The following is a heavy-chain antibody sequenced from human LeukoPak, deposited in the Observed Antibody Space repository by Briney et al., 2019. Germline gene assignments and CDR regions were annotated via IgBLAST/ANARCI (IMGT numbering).Heavy chain of an antibody. CDR3: ARDLRGAGRGTGY. J-gene: IGHJ4*02. CDR1: GFTFSSDW. Sequence: PGGSLRLSCAASGFTFSSDWMSWVRQAPGKGLEWVANINEDGSEEYYVDSVKGRFTISRDSTRNSLYLQMDSLTADDTATYYCARDLRGAGRGTGYWGQGTLVTVSS. D-gene: IGHD3/OR15-3a*01. CDR2: INEDGSEE. V-gene: IGHV3-7*01.